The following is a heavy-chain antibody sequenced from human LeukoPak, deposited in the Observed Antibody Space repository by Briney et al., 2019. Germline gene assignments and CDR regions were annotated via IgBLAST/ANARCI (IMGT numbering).Heavy chain of an antibody. CDR1: GGSISSGGYS. D-gene: IGHD3-10*01. J-gene: IGHJ4*02. CDR2: IYYSGST. Sequence: SETLSLTCAVSGGSISSGGYSWSWIRQPPGKGLEWIGYIYYSGSTNYNPSLKSRVTISVDTSKNQFSLKLSSVTAADTAVYYCARDPGTGGFDYWGQGTLVTVSS. CDR3: ARDPGTGGFDY. V-gene: IGHV4-61*08.